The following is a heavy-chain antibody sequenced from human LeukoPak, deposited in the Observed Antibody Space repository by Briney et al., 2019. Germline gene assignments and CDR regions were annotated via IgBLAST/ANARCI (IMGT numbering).Heavy chain of an antibody. J-gene: IGHJ4*02. Sequence: SETLSLTCDVYGGSFSGYYWSWIRQPPGKGLEWIGEINHSGSTNYNPSLKSRVTISVDTSKNQFSLKLSSVTAADTAVYYCARGRGYCSSTSCYQFDYWGQGTLVTVSS. CDR1: GGSFSGYY. CDR3: ARGRGYCSSTSCYQFDY. CDR2: INHSGST. V-gene: IGHV4-34*01. D-gene: IGHD2-2*01.